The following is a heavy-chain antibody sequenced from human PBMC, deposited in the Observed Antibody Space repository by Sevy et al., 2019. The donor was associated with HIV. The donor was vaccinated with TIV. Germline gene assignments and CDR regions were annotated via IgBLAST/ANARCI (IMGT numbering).Heavy chain of an antibody. D-gene: IGHD1-26*01. CDR3: TAGVGASDFDY. CDR2: IKSKTEGATR. Sequence: GGSLRLSCAASGFSFSNAWMSWVRQAPGKGLEWVGRIKSKTEGATRDLAAPVKGRLLISREDSRNMVYLQMNSLKTEDTAVYYCTAGVGASDFDYWGQGTLVTVSS. J-gene: IGHJ4*02. V-gene: IGHV3-15*01. CDR1: GFSFSNAW.